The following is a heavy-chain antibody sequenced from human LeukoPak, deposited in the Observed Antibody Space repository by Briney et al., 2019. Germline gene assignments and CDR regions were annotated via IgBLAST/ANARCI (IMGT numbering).Heavy chain of an antibody. CDR3: ARDGYNYDAFDI. D-gene: IGHD5-24*01. CDR2: IYTSGST. J-gene: IGHJ3*02. V-gene: IGHV4-4*07. Sequence: TAETLSLTCTVSGGSISSYYWSWVRQPAGKGLEWIGRIYTSGSTNYNPSLKSRVTMSVDTSKNQFSLKLSSVTAADTAVYYCARDGYNYDAFDIWGQGTMVTVSS. CDR1: GGSISSYY.